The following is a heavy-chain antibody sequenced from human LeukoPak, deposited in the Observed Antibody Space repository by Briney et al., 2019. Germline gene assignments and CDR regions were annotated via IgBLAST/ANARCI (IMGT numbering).Heavy chain of an antibody. V-gene: IGHV3-74*03. J-gene: IGHJ5*02. CDR2: ISPDGSTT. Sequence: GGSLRLSCAASGFTFTNYGMSWVRQAPGKGLVWASRISPDGSTTKNADSVKGRFTISRDNARSTLFLQLNSLRAEDTAVYYCAREINKWFDPWGQGTLVTVSS. CDR1: GFTFTNYG. CDR3: AREINKWFDP.